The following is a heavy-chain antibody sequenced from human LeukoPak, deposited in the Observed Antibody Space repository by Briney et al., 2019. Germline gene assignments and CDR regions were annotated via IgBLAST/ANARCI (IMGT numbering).Heavy chain of an antibody. Sequence: GASVRVSCKASGGTFSIYAISWVRQAPGQGLEWMGRIIPILGIANYAQKLQGRVTMTTDTSTSTAYMELRSLRSDDTAVYYCARDQLTIFGVVVFDYWGQGTLVTVSS. J-gene: IGHJ4*02. CDR1: GGTFSIYA. CDR2: IIPILGIA. V-gene: IGHV1-69*04. CDR3: ARDQLTIFGVVVFDY. D-gene: IGHD3-3*01.